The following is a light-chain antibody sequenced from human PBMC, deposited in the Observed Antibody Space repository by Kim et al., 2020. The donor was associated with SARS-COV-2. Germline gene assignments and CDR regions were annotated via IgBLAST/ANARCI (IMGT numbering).Light chain of an antibody. Sequence: GQSITSSCTGTSSDIGAFNYVSWFQQHPGKAPKLLIYDVSQRPSGISNRFSGSTSGYTASLTISGLQTEDEADYYCSSYTNANTRLFGPGTKVTVL. CDR1: SSDIGAFNY. J-gene: IGLJ1*01. CDR2: DVS. V-gene: IGLV2-14*03. CDR3: SSYTNANTRL.